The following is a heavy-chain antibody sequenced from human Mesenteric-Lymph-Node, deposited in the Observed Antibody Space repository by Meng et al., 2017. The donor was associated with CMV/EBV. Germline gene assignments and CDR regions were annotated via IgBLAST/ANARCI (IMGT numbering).Heavy chain of an antibody. CDR2: ISYDGTIQ. J-gene: IGHJ4*02. V-gene: IGHV3-30*04. Sequence: GESLKISCAVSGVTFNGYAMHWVRLAPGKGLEWVALISYDGTIQYYADSVKGRFTISRDNSKNTLYLQMNSLRAEDTAVYYCAKDQEGGYYYPDYWGQGTLVTVSS. CDR1: GVTFNGYA. CDR3: AKDQEGGYYYPDY. D-gene: IGHD3-22*01.